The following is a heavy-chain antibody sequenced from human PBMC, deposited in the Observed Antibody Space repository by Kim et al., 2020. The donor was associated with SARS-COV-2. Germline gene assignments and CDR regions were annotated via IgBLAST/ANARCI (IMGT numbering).Heavy chain of an antibody. Sequence: TRYSPSFQGQVTTSADKSISTAYLQGSSLKASDTAMYYCARGGAAAVFDYWGQGTLVTVSS. D-gene: IGHD6-13*01. CDR2: T. CDR3: ARGGAAAVFDY. V-gene: IGHV5-51*01. J-gene: IGHJ4*02.